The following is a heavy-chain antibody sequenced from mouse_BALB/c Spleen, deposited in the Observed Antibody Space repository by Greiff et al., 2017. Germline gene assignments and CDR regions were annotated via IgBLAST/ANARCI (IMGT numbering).Heavy chain of an antibody. CDR3: ARIYYYGSSYLYYAMDY. V-gene: IGHV8-8*01. CDR1: GFSLSTSGMG. J-gene: IGHJ4*01. D-gene: IGHD1-1*01. Sequence: QVTLKESGPGILQPSQTLSLTCSFSGFSLSTSGMGVGWIRQPSGKGLEWLAHIWWDDDKRYNPALKSRLTISKDTSSNQVFLKIASVDTADTATYYCARIYYYGSSYLYYAMDYWGQGTSVTVSS. CDR2: IWWDDDK.